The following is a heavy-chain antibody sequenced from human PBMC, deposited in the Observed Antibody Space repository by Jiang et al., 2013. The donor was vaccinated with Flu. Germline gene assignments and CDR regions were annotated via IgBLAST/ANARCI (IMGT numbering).Heavy chain of an antibody. J-gene: IGHJ4*02. CDR2: INPSGGST. CDR3: ARASLWSGYWYYFDY. CDR1: GYTFTSYY. V-gene: IGHV1-46*01. Sequence: CKASGYTFTSYYMHWVRQAPGRGLEWMGIINPSGGSTSYAQKFQGRVTMTRDTSTSTVYMELSSLRSEDTAVYYCARASLWSGYWYYFDYWGQGTLVTVSS. D-gene: IGHD3-3*01.